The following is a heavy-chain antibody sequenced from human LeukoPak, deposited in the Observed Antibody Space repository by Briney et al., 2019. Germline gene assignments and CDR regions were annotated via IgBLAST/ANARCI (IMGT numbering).Heavy chain of an antibody. CDR3: ARGYSSENFDY. J-gene: IGHJ4*02. Sequence: SETLSLTCAVYGGSFSGYYWSWIRQPPGKGLEWIGEINHSGSTIYNPSLKSRVTISVDTSKNQFSLKLSSVTAADTAVYYCARGYSSENFDYWGQGTLVTVSS. D-gene: IGHD6-19*01. V-gene: IGHV4-34*01. CDR2: INHSGST. CDR1: GGSFSGYY.